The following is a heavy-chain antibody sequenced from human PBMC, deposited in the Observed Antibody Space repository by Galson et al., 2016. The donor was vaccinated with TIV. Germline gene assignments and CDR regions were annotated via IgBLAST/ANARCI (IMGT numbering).Heavy chain of an antibody. Sequence: SVKVSCKASGYTFTIYPIHWVRQAPGQSLEWMGRINAANGHTKYSQRFQGRVTITRDTSTTTAYMELSSLRSEDTAVYYCARPLYCGGDCFKYDSWGQGTLVTVSS. V-gene: IGHV1-3*01. CDR2: INAANGHT. CDR3: ARPLYCGGDCFKYDS. D-gene: IGHD2-21*01. J-gene: IGHJ4*02. CDR1: GYTFTIYP.